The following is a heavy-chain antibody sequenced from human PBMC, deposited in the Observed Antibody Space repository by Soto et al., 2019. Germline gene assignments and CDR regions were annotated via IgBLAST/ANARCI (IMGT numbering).Heavy chain of an antibody. Sequence: EVQLLDSGGGLVQPGGSLRLSCAASGFTFSTYAMGWVRQAPGKGLEWVSTFTSGGRTYYADFVKGRFTISRDNSKNTLWVQMNSLRVEDTAVYYCAKGNQGSAWGQGTLVTVSS. CDR2: FTSGGRT. CDR3: AKGNQGSA. J-gene: IGHJ5*02. CDR1: GFTFSTYA. V-gene: IGHV3-23*01.